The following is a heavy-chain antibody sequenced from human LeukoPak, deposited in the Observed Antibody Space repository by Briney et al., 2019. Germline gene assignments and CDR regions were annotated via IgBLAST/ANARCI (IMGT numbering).Heavy chain of an antibody. CDR3: AREGYGSGRRLGMDV. V-gene: IGHV1-46*01. Sequence: GASVKVSCKASGYTFINYYMHWVRQAPGQGLEWMGTINPSGGSTTYAQKIQGRGTLTTDTSTSTVYMELSSLRSDDTSVYYCAREGYGSGRRLGMDVWGQGTTVTVSS. CDR2: INPSGGST. CDR1: GYTFINYY. J-gene: IGHJ6*02. D-gene: IGHD3-10*01.